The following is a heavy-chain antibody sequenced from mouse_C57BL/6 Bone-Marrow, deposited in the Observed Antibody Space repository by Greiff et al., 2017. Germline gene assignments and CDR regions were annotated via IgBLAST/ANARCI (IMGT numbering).Heavy chain of an antibody. V-gene: IGHV1-26*01. Sequence: VQLKQSGPELVKPGASVKISCKASGYTFTDYYMNWVKQSHGKSLEWIGDINPNNGGTSYNQKFKGKATLTVDKSSSTAYMELRSLTSEDSAVYYCASGVAWFAYWGQGTLVTVSA. CDR2: INPNNGGT. J-gene: IGHJ3*01. CDR1: GYTFTDYY. CDR3: ASGVAWFAY.